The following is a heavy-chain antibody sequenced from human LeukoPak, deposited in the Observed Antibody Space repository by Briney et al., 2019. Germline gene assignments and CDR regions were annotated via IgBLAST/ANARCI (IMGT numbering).Heavy chain of an antibody. CDR3: AREGGGYALDY. CDR1: GFTLSSYW. D-gene: IGHD3-22*01. V-gene: IGHV3-7*01. J-gene: IGHJ4*02. Sequence: PGGSLRLSCAASGFTLSSYWMSWVRQAPGKGLEWVANIKQDGSEKYYVDSVKGRFTIPRDNAKNSLYLQMNSLRAEDTAVYYCAREGGGYALDYWGQGTLVTVSS. CDR2: IKQDGSEK.